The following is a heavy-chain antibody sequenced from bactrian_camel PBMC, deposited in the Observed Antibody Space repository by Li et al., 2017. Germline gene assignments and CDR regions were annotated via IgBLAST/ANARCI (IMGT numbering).Heavy chain of an antibody. CDR2: IDSGGRVT. D-gene: IGHD2*01. V-gene: IGHV3S40*01. CDR1: GFTFSIYA. CDR3: AADPKRARPYCGGAYFQHLGEYSD. J-gene: IGHJ4*01. Sequence: VQLVESGGGLVQPGGSLRLSCAASGFTFSIYAMNWVRQAPGKGLESVSTIDSGGRVTYYADSVKGRFTISQGNAKNTVFLQMNSLKPADTAMYYCAADPKRARPYCGGAYFQHLGEYSDWGQGTQVTVS.